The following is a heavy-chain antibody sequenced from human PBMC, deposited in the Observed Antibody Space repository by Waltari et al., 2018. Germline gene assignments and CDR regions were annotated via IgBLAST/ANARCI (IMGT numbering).Heavy chain of an antibody. CDR2: ISSSSNYI. J-gene: IGHJ4*02. CDR3: ARDSSSGWYVIGDH. D-gene: IGHD6-19*01. V-gene: IGHV3-21*01. CDR1: GFTFSTQT. Sequence: EVQLVESGGGLVKPGGSVRLYCAASGFTFSTQTRELVRRAPGKGLEWVSFISSSSNYIYYADSVKGRFTISRDNAENSLYLQMNSLRAEDTAVYYCARDSSSGWYVIGDHWGQGTLVTVSS.